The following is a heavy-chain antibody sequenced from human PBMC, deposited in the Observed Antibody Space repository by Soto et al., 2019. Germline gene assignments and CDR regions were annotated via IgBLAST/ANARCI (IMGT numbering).Heavy chain of an antibody. D-gene: IGHD1-26*01. Sequence: GGSLRLSSAASGFTCRSYAMSWVRQAPGKGLEWVSYISSSSSTIYYADSVKGRFTISRDNAKNSLYLQMNSLRAEDTAVYYCARDADYYDIWGQGTMVTVSS. J-gene: IGHJ3*02. CDR2: ISSSSSTI. CDR1: GFTCRSYA. V-gene: IGHV3-48*01. CDR3: ARDADYYDI.